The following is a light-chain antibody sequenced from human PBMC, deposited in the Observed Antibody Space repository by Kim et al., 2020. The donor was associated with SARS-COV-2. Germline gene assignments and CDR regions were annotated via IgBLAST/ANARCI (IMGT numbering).Light chain of an antibody. V-gene: IGLV4-69*01. J-gene: IGLJ2*01. CDR1: SGHSNYD. CDR3: HTWSTGIV. Sequence: QLVLTQSPSASASLGASVKLTCTLSSGHSNYDITWHQQQPEKGPRYLMKLNSDGTHLKGDGIPDRFSGSSSGAERYLTISSLQSEDEADYYCHTWSTGIVFGGGTQLTVL. CDR2: LNSDGTH.